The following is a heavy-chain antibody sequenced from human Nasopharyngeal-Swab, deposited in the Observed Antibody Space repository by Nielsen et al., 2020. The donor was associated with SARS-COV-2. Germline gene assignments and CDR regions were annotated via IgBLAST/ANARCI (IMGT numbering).Heavy chain of an antibody. V-gene: IGHV1-24*01. CDR1: GYTLTEFS. Sequence: ASLKVSCKVSGYTLTEFSMHCVRQAPGKGLEWMGGFDPEDGETIYAQKFQGRVTMTEDTSTDTAYMELSSLRSEDTAVYYCATPGGIAARPLDYWGQGTLVTVSS. J-gene: IGHJ4*02. CDR3: ATPGGIAARPLDY. D-gene: IGHD6-6*01. CDR2: FDPEDGET.